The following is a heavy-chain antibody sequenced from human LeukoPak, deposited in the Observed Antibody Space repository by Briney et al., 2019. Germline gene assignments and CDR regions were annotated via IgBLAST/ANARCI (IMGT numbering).Heavy chain of an antibody. D-gene: IGHD4-23*01. V-gene: IGHV1-8*01. CDR1: GYTFTSYD. Sequence: GASVKVSCKASGYTFTSYDINWVRQATGQGLEWMGWMNPNSGNTGYAQKFQGRVTMTRDTSTSTVYMELSSLRSEDTAVYYCARSSDYGGNSRFDYWGQGTLVTVSS. CDR3: ARSSDYGGNSRFDY. J-gene: IGHJ4*02. CDR2: MNPNSGNT.